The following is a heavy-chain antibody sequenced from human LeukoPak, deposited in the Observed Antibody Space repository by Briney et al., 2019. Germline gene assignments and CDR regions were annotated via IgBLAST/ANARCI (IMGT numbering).Heavy chain of an antibody. J-gene: IGHJ6*03. CDR3: ARSSLVPAANYYYMDV. CDR1: GGTFSSYA. Sequence: SVKVSCKASGGTFSSYAIGWVRQAPGQGLEWMGGIIPIFGTANYAQKFQGRVTITTDESTSTAYMELSSLRSEDTAVYYCARSSLVPAANYYYMDVWGKGTTVTVSS. D-gene: IGHD2-2*01. CDR2: IIPIFGTA. V-gene: IGHV1-69*05.